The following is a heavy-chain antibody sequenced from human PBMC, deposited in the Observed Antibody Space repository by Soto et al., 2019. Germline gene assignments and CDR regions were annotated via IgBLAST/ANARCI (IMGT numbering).Heavy chain of an antibody. J-gene: IGHJ4*02. CDR1: GGSISSGGYY. CDR3: AREGGIVGATAADY. CDR2: IYYSGST. Sequence: QVQLQESGPGLVKPSQTLSLTCTVSGGSISSGGYYWSWIRQHPGKGLEWIGYIYYSGSTYYNPALKSRVTISVDPSKNQFSLKLSSVTAADTAVYYCAREGGIVGATAADYWGQGTLVTVSS. V-gene: IGHV4-31*03. D-gene: IGHD1-26*01.